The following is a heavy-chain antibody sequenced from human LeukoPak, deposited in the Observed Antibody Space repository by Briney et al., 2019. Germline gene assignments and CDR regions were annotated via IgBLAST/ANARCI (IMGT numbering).Heavy chain of an antibody. V-gene: IGHV4-39*01. D-gene: IGHD4-23*01. CDR3: ARAVGTSRNFFDY. CDR2: IYYSGST. Sequence: PSETLSLTCSASGGSISSSSYYWGWIRQPPGKGLEWIGSIYYSGSTYYNPSLKSRVTISVDTSKNQFSLKLSSVTAADTAVYYCARAVGTSRNFFDYWGQGTLVTVSS. CDR1: GGSISSSSYY. J-gene: IGHJ4*02.